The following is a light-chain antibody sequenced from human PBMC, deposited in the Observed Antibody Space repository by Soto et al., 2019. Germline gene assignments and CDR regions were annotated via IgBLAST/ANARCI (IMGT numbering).Light chain of an antibody. CDR2: GAS. CDR1: QSVNSDY. J-gene: IGKJ5*01. V-gene: IGKV3-20*01. CDR3: HHYGGSPIT. Sequence: EIVLTQSPGTLSLSPGERATLCCRASQSVNSDYLGWFQQKPGQAPRLLIYGASTRATGIPDRFSGSGSGTDFTLTISRLEPEDFAVYYCHHYGGSPITFGQGTRLEIK.